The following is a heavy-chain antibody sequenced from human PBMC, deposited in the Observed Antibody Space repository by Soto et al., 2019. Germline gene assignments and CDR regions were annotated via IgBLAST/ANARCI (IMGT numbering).Heavy chain of an antibody. CDR1: GFTFSSYG. Sequence: QVQLVESGGGVVQPGRSLRLSCAASGFTFSSYGMHWVRQAPGKGLEWVAVISYDGSNKYYADSVKGRFTISRDNSKNTLYLQMNSLRAEDTAVYYCAKEGGSGWDEAWFDPWGQGTLVTVSS. V-gene: IGHV3-30*18. CDR2: ISYDGSNK. D-gene: IGHD6-19*01. CDR3: AKEGGSGWDEAWFDP. J-gene: IGHJ5*02.